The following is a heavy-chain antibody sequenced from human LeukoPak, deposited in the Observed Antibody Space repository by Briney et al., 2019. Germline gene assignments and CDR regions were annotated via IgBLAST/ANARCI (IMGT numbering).Heavy chain of an antibody. Sequence: GGSLRLSCAASEFTFSSYWMSWVRQAPGKGLEWVANIKQDGSEKYYVDSVKSRFTISRDNAKNSLYLQMNSLRAEDTAVYYCARHYATYYYGSGSYLWFDPWGQGTLVTVSS. CDR1: EFTFSSYW. CDR2: IKQDGSEK. V-gene: IGHV3-7*01. J-gene: IGHJ5*02. CDR3: ARHYATYYYGSGSYLWFDP. D-gene: IGHD3-10*01.